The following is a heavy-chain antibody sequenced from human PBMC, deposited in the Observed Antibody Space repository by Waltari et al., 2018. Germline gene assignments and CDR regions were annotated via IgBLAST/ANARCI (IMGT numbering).Heavy chain of an antibody. CDR3: ARRCITMVRGVIIKNWFDP. J-gene: IGHJ5*02. CDR2: INHSGST. V-gene: IGHV4-34*01. Sequence: QVQLQQWGAGLLKPSETLSLTCAVYGGSFSGYYWSWIRQPPGKGLEWIGEINHSGSTNYNPSLKSRGTISVDTSKNQFSLKLSSVTAADTAVYYCARRCITMVRGVIIKNWFDPWGQGTLVTVSA. CDR1: GGSFSGYY. D-gene: IGHD3-10*01.